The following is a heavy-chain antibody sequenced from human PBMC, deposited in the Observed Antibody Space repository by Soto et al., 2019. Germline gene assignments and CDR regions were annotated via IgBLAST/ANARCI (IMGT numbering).Heavy chain of an antibody. Sequence: QVQLVQSGAEVKKPGSSVKVSCKASGGTFSSYAISWVRQAPGQGLEWMGGIIPIFGTANYAQKFQGRVTIPADKPTSTAYMELSSLRSDDTAVYYCASPTMDYYYYYGMDVWGQGTTVTVSS. CDR3: ASPTMDYYYYYGMDV. CDR1: GGTFSSYA. J-gene: IGHJ6*02. CDR2: IIPIFGTA. V-gene: IGHV1-69*14. D-gene: IGHD3-10*01.